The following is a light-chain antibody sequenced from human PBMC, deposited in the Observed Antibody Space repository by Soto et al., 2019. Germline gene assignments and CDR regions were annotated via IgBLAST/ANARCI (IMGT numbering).Light chain of an antibody. V-gene: IGKV3-15*01. CDR2: AAS. J-gene: IGKJ2*01. CDR3: QQYDNWPYT. Sequence: EIVLTQSPATLSVSPGERAALSCRASQSVSNGLAWYQQTPGQGPRRLLYAASSSATVIPARFSGSGSGTEFNLTINSLQSEDFAVYYCQQYDNWPYTFGQGTKLEI. CDR1: QSVSNG.